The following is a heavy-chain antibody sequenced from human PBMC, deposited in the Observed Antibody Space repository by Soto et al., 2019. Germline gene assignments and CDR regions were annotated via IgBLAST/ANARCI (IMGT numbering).Heavy chain of an antibody. J-gene: IGHJ5*02. D-gene: IGHD1-1*01. Sequence: TLSLTCTVSGGSISSGGYYWSWIRQHPGKGLEWIGYIYYSGSTYYNPSLKSRVTISVDTSKNQFSLKLSSVTAADTAVYYYARDVKGDQTGWFDPWGQGTLVTVSS. CDR3: ARDVKGDQTGWFDP. CDR2: IYYSGST. V-gene: IGHV4-31*03. CDR1: GGSISSGGYY.